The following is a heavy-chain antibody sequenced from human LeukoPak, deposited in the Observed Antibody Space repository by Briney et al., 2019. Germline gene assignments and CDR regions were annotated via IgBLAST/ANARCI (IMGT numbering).Heavy chain of an antibody. J-gene: IGHJ4*02. CDR3: AKVEGITMIVGYFDY. CDR1: GFTFSSYW. D-gene: IGHD3-22*01. Sequence: GGSLRLSCAASGFTFSSYWMSWVRQAPGKGLEWVAFIRYDGSNKYYADSVKGRFTISRDNSKNTLYLQMNSLRAEDTAVYYCAKVEGITMIVGYFDYWGQGTLVTVSS. CDR2: IRYDGSNK. V-gene: IGHV3-30*02.